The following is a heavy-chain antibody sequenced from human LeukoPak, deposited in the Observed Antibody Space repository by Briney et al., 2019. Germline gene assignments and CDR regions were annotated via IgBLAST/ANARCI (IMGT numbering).Heavy chain of an antibody. J-gene: IGHJ3*02. CDR1: GFIVSNNY. CDR3: ARDWYDNSDAFDI. D-gene: IGHD3-9*01. CDR2: IYSGGST. Sequence: GSLRLSCAASGFIVSNNYMSWIRQAPGKGLEWVSIIYSGGSTFYADSVKGRFTISRDISKNTLYLQMNSLRAEDTAVYYCARDWYDNSDAFDIWGQGTMVTVSS. V-gene: IGHV3-66*01.